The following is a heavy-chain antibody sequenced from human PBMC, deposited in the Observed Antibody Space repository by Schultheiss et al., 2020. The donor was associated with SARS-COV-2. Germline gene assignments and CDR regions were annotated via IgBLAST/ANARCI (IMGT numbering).Heavy chain of an antibody. CDR1: GGSITTYY. CDR2: IYYSGTT. CDR3: ARRIRPPKSWFDP. J-gene: IGHJ5*02. V-gene: IGHV4-59*08. Sequence: SQTLSLTCTVSGGSITTYYWSWFRQPPGKGLEWIGYIYYSGTTYYNSSLKSRVTISVDTSKNQFSLKLRSVTAADTAVFYCARRIRPPKSWFDPWGQGTLVTVSS.